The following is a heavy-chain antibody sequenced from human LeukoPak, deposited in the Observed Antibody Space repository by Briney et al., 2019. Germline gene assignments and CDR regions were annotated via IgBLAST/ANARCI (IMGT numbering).Heavy chain of an antibody. CDR2: FDPEDGET. D-gene: IGHD5-18*01. V-gene: IGHV1-24*01. J-gene: IGHJ4*02. CDR3: ATDLGEDREQLWPGSDY. Sequence: ASVKVSCKVSGYTLTELSMHWVRQAPGKGLEWMGGFDPEDGETIYAQKFQGRVTMTEDTSTDTAYMELSSLRSEDTAVYYCATDLGEDREQLWPGSDYWGQGTLVTVSS. CDR1: GYTLTELS.